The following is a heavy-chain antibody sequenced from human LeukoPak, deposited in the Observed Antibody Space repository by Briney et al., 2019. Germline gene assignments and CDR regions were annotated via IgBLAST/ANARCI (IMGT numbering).Heavy chain of an antibody. J-gene: IGHJ4*02. D-gene: IGHD5-24*01. CDR1: GYSCTSYW. Sequence: GESLKISCKGSGYSCTSYWIGWGRQMPGKGLEWMGIISPGDSDTAYSPSFQGQVTISADKSISTAYLQWSSLRASDTAMYYCARRNGYNAGYLDFDYWGAGNLVTVPS. V-gene: IGHV5-51*01. CDR2: ISPGDSDT. CDR3: ARRNGYNAGYLDFDY.